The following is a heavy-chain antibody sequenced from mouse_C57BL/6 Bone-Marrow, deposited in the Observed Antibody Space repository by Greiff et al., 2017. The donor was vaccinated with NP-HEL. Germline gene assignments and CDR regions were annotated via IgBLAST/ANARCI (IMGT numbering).Heavy chain of an antibody. J-gene: IGHJ3*01. CDR2: ISSGSSTI. D-gene: IGHD4-1*01. CDR1: GFTFSDYG. V-gene: IGHV5-17*01. Sequence: EVKLVESGGGLVKPGGSLKLSCAASGFTFSDYGMHWVRQAPEKGLEWVAYISSGSSTIYYADTVKGRFTISRDNAKNTRFLQMTSLRSEDTAMYYCANWAGFAYWGQGTLVTVSA. CDR3: ANWAGFAY.